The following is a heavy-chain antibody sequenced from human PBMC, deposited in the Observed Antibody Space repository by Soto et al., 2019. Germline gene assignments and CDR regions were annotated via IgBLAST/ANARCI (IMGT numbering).Heavy chain of an antibody. V-gene: IGHV1-18*01. CDR2: ISAYNGNT. CDR3: TRGDYVWGSYRSRYYYGMDV. Sequence: PGESLKISCKGSGYTFTSYGISWVRQAPGQGLEWMGWISAYNGNTNYAQKLQGRVTMTTDTSTSTAYMELRSLRSDDTAVYYCTRGDYVWGSYRSRYYYGMDVWGQGTTVTVSS. D-gene: IGHD3-16*02. CDR1: GYTFTSYG. J-gene: IGHJ6*02.